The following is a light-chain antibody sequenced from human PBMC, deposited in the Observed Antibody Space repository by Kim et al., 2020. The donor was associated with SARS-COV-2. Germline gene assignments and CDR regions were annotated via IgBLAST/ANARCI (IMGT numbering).Light chain of an antibody. V-gene: IGLV2-18*02. CDR3: SSYINSNTVI. CDR2: EVN. CDR1: SSAVGGYNR. Sequence: GHSVTHSCTGTSSAVGGYNRVSWDQQPPGTAPKLIIYEVNKRPSGVPGRFSGSKSGNTASLTISGLQAEDEADYYCSSYINSNTVIFGGGTKVTVL. J-gene: IGLJ2*01.